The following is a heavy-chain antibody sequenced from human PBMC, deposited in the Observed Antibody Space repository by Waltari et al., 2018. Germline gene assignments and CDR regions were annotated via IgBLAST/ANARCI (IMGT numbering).Heavy chain of an antibody. CDR1: GYSISSGYY. V-gene: IGHV4-38-2*01. D-gene: IGHD6-13*01. Sequence: QVQLQESGPGLVKPSETLSLTCAVSGYSISSGYYWGWIRQPPGKGLEWIGSIYHSGSTYSNPSLRSRVTVSVDTSKNQFSLKLSSVTAADTAVYYCARRGIAAAQDYWGQGTLVTVSS. CDR2: IYHSGST. J-gene: IGHJ4*02. CDR3: ARRGIAAAQDY.